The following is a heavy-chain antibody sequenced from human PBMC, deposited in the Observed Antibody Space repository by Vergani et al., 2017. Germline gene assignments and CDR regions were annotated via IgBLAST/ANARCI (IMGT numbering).Heavy chain of an antibody. D-gene: IGHD3-22*01. CDR2: IYYSGST. V-gene: IGHV4-59*12. J-gene: IGHJ6*02. Sequence: QVQLQESGPGLVKPSETLSLTCTVSGGSISSYYWSWIRQPPGKGLEWIGYIYYSGSTNYNPSLKSRVTISVDTSKNQFSLKLSSVTAADTAVYYCARANYYDSSGYYYGRYYYYYGMDVWGQGTTVTVSS. CDR3: ARANYYDSSGYYYGRYYYYYGMDV. CDR1: GGSISSYY.